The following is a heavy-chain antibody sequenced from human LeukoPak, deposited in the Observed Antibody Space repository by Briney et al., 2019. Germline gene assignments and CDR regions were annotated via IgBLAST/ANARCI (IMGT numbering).Heavy chain of an antibody. J-gene: IGHJ4*02. Sequence: GSLRLSCAASGFTFRNFGMHWVRQAPGKGLEWVGFLRYDGSNKYYADSVKGRFTISRDNSNNTLYLEMNSLRGEDTAVYYCARDQAHDYSNYGLDYWGQGTLVTVSS. CDR3: ARDQAHDYSNYGLDY. V-gene: IGHV3-30*02. CDR2: LRYDGSNK. CDR1: GFTFRNFG. D-gene: IGHD4-11*01.